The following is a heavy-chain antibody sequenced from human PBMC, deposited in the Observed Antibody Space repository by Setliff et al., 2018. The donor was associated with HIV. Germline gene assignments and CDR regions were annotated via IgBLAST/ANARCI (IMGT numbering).Heavy chain of an antibody. V-gene: IGHV1-69*13. D-gene: IGHD4-17*01. J-gene: IGHJ3*02. CDR1: GGTFSSYA. Sequence: GASVKVSCKASGGTFSSYAISWVRQAPGQGLEWMGGIIPIFGTANYAQKFQGRVTITADESTSTAYMELSSLRSEETAVYYCARDQGLTVTHSDDAFDIWGQGTMVTVSS. CDR3: ARDQGLTVTHSDDAFDI. CDR2: IIPIFGTA.